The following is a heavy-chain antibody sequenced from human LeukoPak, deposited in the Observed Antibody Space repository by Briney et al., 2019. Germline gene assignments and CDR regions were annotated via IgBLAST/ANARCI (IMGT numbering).Heavy chain of an antibody. CDR2: IYYSGST. CDR1: GGSISSSSYY. CDR3: ARGYYSVVTSDY. V-gene: IGHV4-39*07. J-gene: IGHJ4*02. Sequence: PSETLSLTCTVSGGSISSSSYYWGWIRQPPGKGLEWIGSIYYSGSTYYNPSLKSRVTISVDTSKNQFSLKLSSVTAADTAVYYCARGYYSVVTSDYWGQGTLVTVSS. D-gene: IGHD4-23*01.